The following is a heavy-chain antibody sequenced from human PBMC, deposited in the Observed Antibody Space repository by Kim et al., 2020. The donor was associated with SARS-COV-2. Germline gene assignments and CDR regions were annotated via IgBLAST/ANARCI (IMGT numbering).Heavy chain of an antibody. CDR1: GGSISSGGYY. V-gene: IGHV4-31*03. CDR3: ARDRDGSGSYYNLNYYYYGMDV. CDR2: IYYSGST. D-gene: IGHD3-10*01. J-gene: IGHJ6*02. Sequence: SETLSLTCTVSGGSISSGGYYWSWIRQHPGKGLEWIGYIYYSGSTYYNPSLKSRVTISVDTSKNQFSLKLSSVTAADTAVYYCARDRDGSGSYYNLNYYYYGMDVWGQGTTVTVSS.